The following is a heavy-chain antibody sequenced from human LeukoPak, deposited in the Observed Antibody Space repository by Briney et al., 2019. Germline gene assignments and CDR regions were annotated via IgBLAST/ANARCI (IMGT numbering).Heavy chain of an antibody. CDR2: ISYDGSNK. D-gene: IGHD3-3*01. V-gene: IGHV3-30*04. Sequence: GGSLRLSCAASGFTFSSYAMHWVRQAPGKGLEWVAVISYDGSNKYYADSVKGRFTISRDNSKITLYLQMNSLRAEDTAVYYCARDLYDFWSGSVDYWGQGTLVTVSS. J-gene: IGHJ4*02. CDR1: GFTFSSYA. CDR3: ARDLYDFWSGSVDY.